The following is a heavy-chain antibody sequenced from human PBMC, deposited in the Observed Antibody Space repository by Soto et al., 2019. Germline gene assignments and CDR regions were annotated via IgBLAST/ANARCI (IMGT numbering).Heavy chain of an antibody. CDR3: STRAYDTNGYYRFDP. J-gene: IGHJ5*01. V-gene: IGHV4-34*01. CDR2: INHSGRV. D-gene: IGHD3-22*01. CDR1: SGSYSDYP. Sequence: PSEKLYLNYAVISGSYSDYPWTLLCESLGKGLEWIGDINHSGRVNYSPSLKSRVTISLDTSKNQFSLTLSAVTAADTAMYYCSTRAYDTNGYYRFDPWGQGTLVTVSS.